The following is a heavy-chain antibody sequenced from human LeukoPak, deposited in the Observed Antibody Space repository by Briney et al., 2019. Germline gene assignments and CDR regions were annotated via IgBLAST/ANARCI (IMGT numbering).Heavy chain of an antibody. V-gene: IGHV6-1*01. CDR2: TYYRSKWYY. Sequence: SQTLSLTCGISGDSISSTSAGWNWIRQSPSRGLEWLGRTYYRSKWYYDYAVSVNGRLTINPDTSKNQFSLQLNSVTAADTAVYYCASYSGNYRAFEYWGQGTLLTVSS. CDR3: ASYSGNYRAFEY. CDR1: GDSISSTSAG. D-gene: IGHD1-26*01. J-gene: IGHJ4*02.